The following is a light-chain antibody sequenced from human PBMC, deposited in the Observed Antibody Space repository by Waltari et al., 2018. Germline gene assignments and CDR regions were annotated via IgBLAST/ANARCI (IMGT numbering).Light chain of an antibody. Sequence: EILLTQSPGTLSLSPGDRAILSCRASQSVPSIYFAWYQQKPGQAPRLLIYGVSTRATSIPDRFSGSVSETDFSLTITRLEPEDFAVYYCQQYGRSPTFGQGTRLEIE. CDR3: QQYGRSPT. CDR1: QSVPSIY. CDR2: GVS. V-gene: IGKV3-20*01. J-gene: IGKJ5*01.